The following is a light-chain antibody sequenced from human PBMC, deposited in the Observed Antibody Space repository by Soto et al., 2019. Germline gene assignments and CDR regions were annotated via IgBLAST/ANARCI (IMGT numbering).Light chain of an antibody. Sequence: DIQMTQSPSTLSASVGDRVTITCRASQNVDSWLAWYQQKPGKAPKLLIYRSSSLESGVPSRFSGSGSGTEFSLTVSGLQPDDFATYYCQQYSHHPWTFGQGTKVEIK. V-gene: IGKV1-5*03. CDR1: QNVDSW. CDR3: QQYSHHPWT. J-gene: IGKJ1*01. CDR2: RSS.